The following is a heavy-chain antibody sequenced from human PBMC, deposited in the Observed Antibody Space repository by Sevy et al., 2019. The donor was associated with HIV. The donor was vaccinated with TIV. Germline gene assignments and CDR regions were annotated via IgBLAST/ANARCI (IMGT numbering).Heavy chain of an antibody. CDR3: ARDRKYPLYYFDY. J-gene: IGHJ4*02. D-gene: IGHD6-6*01. V-gene: IGHV4-38-2*02. Sequence: SETLSLTCTVSGYSIRNGYYWAWSRQPPGKGLEWIGSINHSGNTHYNPSLKSRVIISVDTSKNQVSLELSSVTAEDTAMYYCARDRKYPLYYFDYWGQGILVTVSS. CDR2: INHSGNT. CDR1: GYSIRNGYY.